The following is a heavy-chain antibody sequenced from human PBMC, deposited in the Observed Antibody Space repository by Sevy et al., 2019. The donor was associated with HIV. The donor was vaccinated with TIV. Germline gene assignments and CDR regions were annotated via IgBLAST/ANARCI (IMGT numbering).Heavy chain of an antibody. CDR1: GFTFDDFA. D-gene: IGHD6-19*01. V-gene: IGHV3-9*01. Sequence: GGSLRLSCAASGFTFDDFAMHWVRQVPGKGLEWVSGLNWDSGSVAYADSVKGRFTISRDNAKNALFLRMNRLRAEDTALYYCAKDIGATGIAVVANWGQGIQVTVSS. CDR2: LNWDSGSV. CDR3: AKDIGATGIAVVAN. J-gene: IGHJ4*02.